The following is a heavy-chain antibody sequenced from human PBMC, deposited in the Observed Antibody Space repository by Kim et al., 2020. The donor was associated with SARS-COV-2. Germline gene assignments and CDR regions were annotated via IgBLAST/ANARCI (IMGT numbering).Heavy chain of an antibody. V-gene: IGHV3-23*01. CDR1: GFAVGTYG. D-gene: IGHD6-19*01. J-gene: IGHJ4*02. Sequence: GGSLRLSCAASGFAVGTYGMNWVRQAPGKGLEWVSGFTGGGTTYYADFVKGRFTITRDSSKNTMYLVMNSLRAEDTAPYYCSKESKPDSGWDIDSWGQGT. CDR2: FTGGGTT. CDR3: SKESKPDSGWDIDS.